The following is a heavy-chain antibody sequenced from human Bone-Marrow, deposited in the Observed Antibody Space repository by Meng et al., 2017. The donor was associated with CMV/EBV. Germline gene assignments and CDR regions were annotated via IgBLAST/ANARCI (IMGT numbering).Heavy chain of an antibody. Sequence: SVKVSCKASGGTFSSYAISWVRQAPGQGLEWMGGIIPIFGTANYAQKFQGRVTITTAESTSTAYMDLSSLRSEDTAVYYCARAPKGTTTPFDYWGQGTLVTVSS. CDR2: IIPIFGTA. V-gene: IGHV1-69*05. J-gene: IGHJ4*02. CDR1: GGTFSSYA. D-gene: IGHD1-7*01. CDR3: ARAPKGTTTPFDY.